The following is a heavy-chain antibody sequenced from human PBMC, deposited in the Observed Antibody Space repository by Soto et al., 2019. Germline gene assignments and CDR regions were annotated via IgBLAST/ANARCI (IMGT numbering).Heavy chain of an antibody. CDR3: AHRILRTVFALVPTTAIYFDF. V-gene: IGHV2-5*02. CDR2: IYWDDDK. Sequence: QITLNESGPTVVKPAETLTLTCTFSGFSLTTSGVGVGWIRQSPGKAPEWLARIYWDDDKRYSASLKSRLTLTKDTSTNQVVLTMASVDPADTATYYCAHRILRTVFALVPTTAIYFDFWGQGTPVVVSS. D-gene: IGHD3-3*01. CDR1: GFSLTTSGVG. J-gene: IGHJ4*02.